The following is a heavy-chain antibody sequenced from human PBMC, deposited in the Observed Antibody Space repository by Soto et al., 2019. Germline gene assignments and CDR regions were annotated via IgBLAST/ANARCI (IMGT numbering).Heavy chain of an antibody. D-gene: IGHD4-17*01. J-gene: IGHJ4*02. V-gene: IGHV4-59*08. Sequence: QVQLQESGPGLVKPSETLSLTCTVSGGSISSYYWSWIRQPPGKGLEWIGYIYYSGRTHYNPSLKSRVTISVDTSKNQFSLKLSSVTAADTAVYYCARRYGGHFDYWGQGTLVTVSS. CDR2: IYYSGRT. CDR3: ARRYGGHFDY. CDR1: GGSISSYY.